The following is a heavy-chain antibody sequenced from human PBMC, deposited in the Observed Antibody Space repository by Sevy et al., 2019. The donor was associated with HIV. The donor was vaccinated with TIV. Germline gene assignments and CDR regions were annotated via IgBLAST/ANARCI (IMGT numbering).Heavy chain of an antibody. CDR2: INAGNGNT. Sequence: ASVKVSCKASGYTFTSYAMHWVRQAPGQRLEWMGWINAGNGNTKYSQKFQGRVTITRDTSASTAYMELSSLRSEDTAVYYCARDGFTYDSSGYYPLFDYWDQGTLVTVSS. CDR3: ARDGFTYDSSGYYPLFDY. V-gene: IGHV1-3*01. D-gene: IGHD3-22*01. J-gene: IGHJ4*02. CDR1: GYTFTSYA.